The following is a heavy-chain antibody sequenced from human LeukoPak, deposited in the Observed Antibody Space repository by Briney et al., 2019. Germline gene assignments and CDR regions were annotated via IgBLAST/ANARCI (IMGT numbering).Heavy chain of an antibody. CDR2: ISISSTYI. J-gene: IGHJ4*02. V-gene: IGHV3-21*01. CDR3: AREFTPTSLTRSSYYFDY. CDR1: GFTFSSYS. Sequence: TPGGSLRLSCAASGFTFSSYSMNWVRQAPGKGLEWVSSISISSTYIYYADSVKGRFTISRDNAKNSLYLQMNSLRAEDTAVYYCAREFTPTSLTRSSYYFDYWGQGTLVTVSS. D-gene: IGHD4/OR15-4a*01.